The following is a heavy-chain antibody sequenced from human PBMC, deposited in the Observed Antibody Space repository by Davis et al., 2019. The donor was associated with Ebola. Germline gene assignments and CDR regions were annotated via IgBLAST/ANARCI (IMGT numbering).Heavy chain of an antibody. D-gene: IGHD4-17*01. CDR1: GFTFSSYA. J-gene: IGHJ4*02. CDR3: AKEGDYGDFLFDY. V-gene: IGHV3-30-3*02. CDR2: ISYDGSNK. Sequence: PGGSLRLSCAASGFTFSSYAMHWVRQAPGKGLEWVAVISYDGSNKYYADSVKGRFTISRDNSKNTLYLQMNSLRAEDTAVYYCAKEGDYGDFLFDYWGQGTLVTVSS.